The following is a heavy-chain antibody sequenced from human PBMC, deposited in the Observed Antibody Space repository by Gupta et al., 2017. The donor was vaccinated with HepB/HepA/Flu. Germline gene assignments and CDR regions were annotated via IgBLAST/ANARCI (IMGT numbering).Heavy chain of an antibody. V-gene: IGHV4-30-4*01. CDR1: GGSIGSGDYY. CDR2: TYYSGST. CDR3: ARYPSWNYDWFDP. D-gene: IGHD1-7*01. Sequence: QVQLQESGPGLVKPSQTLSLTCTVSGGSIGSGDYYWSWIRQPPGKGLEWIGNTYYSGSTSYNPSLKSRVTISMDTSKNQFSLRLTSVTAADTAVYYCARYPSWNYDWFDPWGQGTLVTVSS. J-gene: IGHJ5*02.